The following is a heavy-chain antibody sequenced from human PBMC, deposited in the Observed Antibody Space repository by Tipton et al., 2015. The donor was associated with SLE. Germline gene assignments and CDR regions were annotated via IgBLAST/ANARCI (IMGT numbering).Heavy chain of an antibody. CDR3: ARDEYRYDTTGYHLLGHFDF. CDR2: IYHTGRT. Sequence: TLSLTCPVSGDSISNTNWWTWVRQPPGKGLEWIGEIYHTGRTNYSPSLKSRLTISVDKSNNQFSLNLSSVTAADTAVYYCARDEYRYDTTGYHLLGHFDFWGQGTLVTVSS. V-gene: IGHV4-4*02. D-gene: IGHD3-22*01. J-gene: IGHJ4*02. CDR1: GDSISNTNW.